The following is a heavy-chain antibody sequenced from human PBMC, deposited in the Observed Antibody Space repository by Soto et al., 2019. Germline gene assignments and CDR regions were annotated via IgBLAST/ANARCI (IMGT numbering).Heavy chain of an antibody. J-gene: IGHJ1*01. CDR1: GFTFSSYA. CDR2: ISGSGGST. Sequence: GWSLRLSCAASGFTFSSYAMSWVRQAPGKGLEWVSAISGSGGSTYYADSVKGRFTISRDNSKNTLYLQMNSLRAEDTAVYYCAKDGCSGGSCPSSAEYFQHWGQGTLVTVSS. D-gene: IGHD2-15*01. V-gene: IGHV3-23*01. CDR3: AKDGCSGGSCPSSAEYFQH.